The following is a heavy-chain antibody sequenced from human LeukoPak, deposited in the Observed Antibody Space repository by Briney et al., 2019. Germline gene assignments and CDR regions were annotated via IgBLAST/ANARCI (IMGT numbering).Heavy chain of an antibody. CDR3: ARSEYGDYYKFDY. Sequence: SETLSLTCTVSGASISSSHWSWIRQSAGKGLEWIGRMYISGSTKYNPSLKSRVTMSVDTSKNQFSLKLSSVTAADTAVYYCARSEYGDYYKFDYWSQGALVSVSS. CDR2: MYISGST. J-gene: IGHJ4*02. D-gene: IGHD4-17*01. V-gene: IGHV4-4*07. CDR1: GASISSSH.